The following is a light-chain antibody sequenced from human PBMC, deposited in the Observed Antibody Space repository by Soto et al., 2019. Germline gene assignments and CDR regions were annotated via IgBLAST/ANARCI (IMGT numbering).Light chain of an antibody. CDR3: QQYGSSPFT. V-gene: IGKV3-20*01. CDR1: QSVTSSY. CDR2: GAS. J-gene: IGKJ3*01. Sequence: ENVLSQSPGTLSLSPGETAILSSRASQSVTSSYLAWYQHKPGQAPRLLIYGASNRATGIPDRFSGSGSGTDFTLTISRLEPEDFAVYYCQQYGSSPFTFGPGTKVDIK.